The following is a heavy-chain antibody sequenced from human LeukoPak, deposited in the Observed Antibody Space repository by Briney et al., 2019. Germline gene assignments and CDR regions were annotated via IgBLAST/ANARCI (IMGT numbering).Heavy chain of an antibody. D-gene: IGHD4-11*01. CDR3: ARGRGYYSNYRFDY. Sequence: PSETLSLTCAVYGGSFSGYYWSWIRQVPGKGLEWVSVIYSGGSTYYADSVKGRFTISRDNSKNTLYLQMNSLRAEDTAVYYCARGRGYYSNYRFDYWGQGTLVTVSS. CDR2: IYSGGST. CDR1: GGSFSGYY. V-gene: IGHV3-53*01. J-gene: IGHJ4*02.